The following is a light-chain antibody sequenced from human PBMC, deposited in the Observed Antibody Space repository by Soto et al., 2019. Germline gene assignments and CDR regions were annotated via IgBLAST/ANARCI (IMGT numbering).Light chain of an antibody. CDR1: RSDIGGSSY. V-gene: IGLV2-14*01. CDR3: TSYARSDSLL. J-gene: IGLJ2*01. CDR2: DVS. Sequence: QSALTQPAAVSGSPGQSITISCTGTRSDIGGSSYVSWYQHHPGTAPRLVLYDVSSRPSGVSARFSGSRSGNTASLTISGLQAEDEADYYCTSYARSDSLLFGGGTQLTVL.